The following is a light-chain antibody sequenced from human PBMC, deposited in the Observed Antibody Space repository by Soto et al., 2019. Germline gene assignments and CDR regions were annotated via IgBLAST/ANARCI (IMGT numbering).Light chain of an antibody. CDR3: PSNDTSLTYV. CDR1: SSNVGAGYG. V-gene: IGLV1-40*01. Sequence: QSVLMQPPSVSGAPGQSVTISCTGTSSNVGAGYGVYWYQKLPGTAPKLLILEDTNRPSGLPDRFSASTSGISASLTITGLQAEDEADYYCPSNDTSLTYVFGTGTKLTVL. CDR2: EDT. J-gene: IGLJ1*01.